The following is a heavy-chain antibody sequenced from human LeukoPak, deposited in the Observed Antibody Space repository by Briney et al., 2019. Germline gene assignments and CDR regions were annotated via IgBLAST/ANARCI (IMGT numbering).Heavy chain of an antibody. V-gene: IGHV4-34*01. CDR2: INHSGST. CDR1: GGSFSGYY. CDR3: ARDSRGYYYGSGSYYNNYYYYYMDV. Sequence: ETLSLTCAVYGGSFSGYYWSWIRQPPGKGLEWIGEINHSGSTNYNPSLKSRVAMSVDTSKNQFSLKLSSVTAADTAVYYCARDSRGYYYGSGSYYNNYYYYYMDVWGKGTTVTISS. J-gene: IGHJ6*03. D-gene: IGHD3-10*01.